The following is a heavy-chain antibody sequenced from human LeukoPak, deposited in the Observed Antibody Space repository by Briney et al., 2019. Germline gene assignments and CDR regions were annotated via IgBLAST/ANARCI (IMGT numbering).Heavy chain of an antibody. CDR3: AKSGYSSSWSNAAVYNWFDP. V-gene: IGHV3-74*01. Sequence: GGSLRLSCAASGFTFSNYWMHWVRQAPGKGLVWVSRINSDGINTSYADSVKGRFTISRDNSKNTLYLQMNSLRAEDTAVYYCAKSGYSSSWSNAAVYNWFDPWGQGTLVTVSS. CDR2: INSDGINT. D-gene: IGHD6-13*01. J-gene: IGHJ5*02. CDR1: GFTFSNYW.